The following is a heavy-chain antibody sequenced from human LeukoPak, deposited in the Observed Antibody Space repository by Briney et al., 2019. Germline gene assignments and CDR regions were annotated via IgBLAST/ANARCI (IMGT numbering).Heavy chain of an antibody. V-gene: IGHV4-4*07. Sequence: PSETLSLTCTVSGDSIHNSYWNYIRQPAGKGLEWIGEVFYSGSTNSNPSLKSRLTMSVDESKHEFSLKLTSVTAADTAVYYCASGGLVSRYLDHWGQGTLVTVSP. CDR1: GDSIHNSY. J-gene: IGHJ4*02. D-gene: IGHD3-9*01. CDR3: ASGGLVSRYLDH. CDR2: VFYSGST.